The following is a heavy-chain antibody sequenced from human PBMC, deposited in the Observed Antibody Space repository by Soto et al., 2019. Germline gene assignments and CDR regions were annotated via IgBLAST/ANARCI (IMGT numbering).Heavy chain of an antibody. CDR2: IIPIFGTA. D-gene: IGHD3-22*01. Sequence: GASVKVSCKASGGTFSSYAISWVRQAPGQGLERMEEIIPIFGTANYAQKFQGRVTITADESTSTAYMELSSLRSEDTAVYYCARDASVGDYYDSSEPYWYFDLWGRGTLVTVSS. V-gene: IGHV1-69*13. J-gene: IGHJ2*01. CDR3: ARDASVGDYYDSSEPYWYFDL. CDR1: GGTFSSYA.